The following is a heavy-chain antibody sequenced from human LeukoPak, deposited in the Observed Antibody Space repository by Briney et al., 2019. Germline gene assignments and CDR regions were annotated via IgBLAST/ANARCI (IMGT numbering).Heavy chain of an antibody. V-gene: IGHV4-39*07. CDR2: IYYSGST. CDR3: ASLGYCSSTSCPGEYFDL. CDR1: GGSISSSSYY. Sequence: PSETLSLTCTVSGGSISSSSYYWGWIRQPPGKGLEWIGSIYYSGSTYYNPSLKSRVTISVDTSKNQFSLKLSSVTAADTAVYYCASLGYCSSTSCPGEYFDLWGRGTLVTVSS. D-gene: IGHD2-2*01. J-gene: IGHJ2*01.